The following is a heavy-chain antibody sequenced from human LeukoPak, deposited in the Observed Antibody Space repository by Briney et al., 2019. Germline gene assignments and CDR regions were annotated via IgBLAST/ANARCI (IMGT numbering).Heavy chain of an antibody. Sequence: GECLKISCKGSGYSFTSYWIGWVRQMPGKGLEWMGIIYPGDSDTRYSPSFQGQVTISADKSISTAYLQWSSLKASDTAMYYCASRQAVAGTWSRPDAFDIWGQGTMVTVSS. J-gene: IGHJ3*02. CDR2: IYPGDSDT. V-gene: IGHV5-51*01. CDR3: ASRQAVAGTWSRPDAFDI. CDR1: GYSFTSYW. D-gene: IGHD6-19*01.